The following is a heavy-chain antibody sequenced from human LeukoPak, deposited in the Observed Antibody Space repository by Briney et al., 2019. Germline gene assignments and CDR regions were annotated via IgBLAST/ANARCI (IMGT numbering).Heavy chain of an antibody. D-gene: IGHD3-3*01. J-gene: IGHJ4*02. CDR2: INPSGGST. CDR3: AKGPITIFEVPKFDS. CDR1: GYTFTSYY. V-gene: IGHV1-46*01. Sequence: ASVKVSCKASGYTFTSYYMHWVRQAPGQGLEWMGIINPSGGSTSYAQKFQGRVTMTRDTSASTVYMELSSLRSEDTAVYYCAKGPITIFEVPKFDSWGQGTLVTVSS.